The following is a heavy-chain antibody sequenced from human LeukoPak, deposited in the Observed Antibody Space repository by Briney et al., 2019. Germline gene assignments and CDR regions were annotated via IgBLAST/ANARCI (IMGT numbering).Heavy chain of an antibody. J-gene: IGHJ4*02. CDR2: IHSDGSTT. V-gene: IGHV3-74*01. D-gene: IGHD3-16*01. Sequence: GGSLRLSCAASGFTFSSTWMHWFRQVPGKGPAWVSRIHSDGSTTIYADSVKGRFTISRDNARNTLYLQMNSLRAEDTAVYYCVRDRYYVPDYWGQGTLVTVSS. CDR3: VRDRYYVPDY. CDR1: GFTFSSTW.